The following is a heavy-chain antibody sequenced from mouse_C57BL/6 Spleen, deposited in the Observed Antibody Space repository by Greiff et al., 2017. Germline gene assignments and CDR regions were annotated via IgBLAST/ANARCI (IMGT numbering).Heavy chain of an antibody. D-gene: IGHD1-1*01. CDR2: ISSGGSYT. V-gene: IGHV5-6*01. CDR3: ARRADYYGSSERTYYFDY. CDR1: GFTFSSYG. Sequence: EVQLQESGGDLVKPGGSLKLSCAASGFTFSSYGMSWVRQTPDKRLEWVATISSGGSYTYYPDSVKGRFTISRDNAKNTLYLQMSSLKSEDTAMYYCARRADYYGSSERTYYFDYWGQGTTLTVSS. J-gene: IGHJ2*01.